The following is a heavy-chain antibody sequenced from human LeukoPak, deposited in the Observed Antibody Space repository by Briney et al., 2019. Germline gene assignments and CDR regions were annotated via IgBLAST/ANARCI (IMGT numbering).Heavy chain of an antibody. CDR1: GFTFDDYA. V-gene: IGHV3-43D*03. D-gene: IGHD5-18*01. J-gene: IGHJ4*02. CDR2: ISWDGGST. Sequence: GGSLRLSCAASGFTFDDYAMHWVCQAPGKGLEWVSLISWDGGSTYYADSVKGRFTISRDNSKNSLYLQMNSLRAEDTALYYCAKDTEAQGYSYGGYFDYWGQGTLVTVSS. CDR3: AKDTEAQGYSYGGYFDY.